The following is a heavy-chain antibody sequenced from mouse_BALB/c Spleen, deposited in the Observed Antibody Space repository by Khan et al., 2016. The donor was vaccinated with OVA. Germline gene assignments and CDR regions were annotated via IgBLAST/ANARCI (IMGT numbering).Heavy chain of an antibody. CDR3: ARVGYSGTMDY. Sequence: QIQLVQSGPELKNPGETVRISCKASGYPFTKNGMNWVKQTPGKGLKWMGWINTYTREPAYADDFKGRFAFSLETSASTAYLKISNLKNEDTATXFCARVGYSGTMDYWGQGTSVTVSS. CDR2: INTYTREP. J-gene: IGHJ4*01. CDR1: GYPFTKNG. V-gene: IGHV9-3-1*01. D-gene: IGHD2-3*01.